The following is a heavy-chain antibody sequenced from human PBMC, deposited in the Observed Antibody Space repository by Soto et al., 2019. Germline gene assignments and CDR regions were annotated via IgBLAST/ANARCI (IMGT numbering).Heavy chain of an antibody. V-gene: IGHV4-34*01. J-gene: IGHJ4*02. D-gene: IGHD5-18*01. CDR2: INHSGST. CDR1: GGSFSGYY. Sequence: SETLSLTCAVYGGSFSGYYWSWIRQPPGKGLEWIGEINHSGSTNYNPSLKSRVTISVDTSKNQFSLKLSSVTAADTAVYYCARGRGYSYGYLDYWGQGTLVTVSS. CDR3: ARGRGYSYGYLDY.